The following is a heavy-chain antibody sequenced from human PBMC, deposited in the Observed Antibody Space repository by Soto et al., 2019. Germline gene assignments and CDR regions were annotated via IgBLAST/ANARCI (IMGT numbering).Heavy chain of an antibody. CDR2: INPSGGST. D-gene: IGHD3-22*01. Sequence: QVQLVQSGAEVKKPGASVKVSCKASGYTFTSYYMHWVRQAPGQGLEWMGIINPSGGSTSYAQKFQGRVTMTRDTSTSTVYMELSSLRSVDTAVYYCAGSRLIGGGPGPWGQGTLVTVSS. CDR1: GYTFTSYY. J-gene: IGHJ5*02. V-gene: IGHV1-46*01. CDR3: AGSRLIGGGPGP.